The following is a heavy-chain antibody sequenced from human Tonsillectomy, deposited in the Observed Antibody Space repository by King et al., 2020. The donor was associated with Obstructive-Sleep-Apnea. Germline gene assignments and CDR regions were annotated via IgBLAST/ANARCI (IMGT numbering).Heavy chain of an antibody. CDR3: CYQSPLEFDY. D-gene: IGHD2-2*01. CDR2: IRYDGSKK. Sequence: VQLVESGGGVVQPGRSLRLSCAASGFTFSSYGMHWFRQAPGKGLEWVAFIRYDGSKKYYADSVKGRFTISRDNSKNTLYLQMNSLRAEDTAVYYCCYQSPLEFDYWGQGTLVTVSS. V-gene: IGHV3-30*02. J-gene: IGHJ4*02. CDR1: GFTFSSYG.